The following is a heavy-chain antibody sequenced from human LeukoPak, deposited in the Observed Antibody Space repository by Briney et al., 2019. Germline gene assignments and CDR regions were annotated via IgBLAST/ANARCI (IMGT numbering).Heavy chain of an antibody. CDR2: INHSGST. Sequence: SENLSLTCAVYGGSFSDYYWGWIRQPPGKGLGWVGGINHSGSTNYNPSLKSRVTISVDTSKNQFSLKLSSVTAADTAVYYCARRREYCTSTSCSDVWFDPWGQGTLVTVSS. CDR1: GGSFSDYY. V-gene: IGHV4-34*01. CDR3: ARRREYCTSTSCSDVWFDP. J-gene: IGHJ5*02. D-gene: IGHD2-2*01.